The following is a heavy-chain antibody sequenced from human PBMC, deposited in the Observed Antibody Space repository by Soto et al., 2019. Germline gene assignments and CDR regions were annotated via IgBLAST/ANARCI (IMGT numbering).Heavy chain of an antibody. CDR3: AREGYTFGPGAVSGAFDI. J-gene: IGHJ3*02. V-gene: IGHV1-69*15. D-gene: IGHD1-1*01. CDR1: GGTCGSNA. CDR2: IIPIFGTT. Sequence: QAQLVQSETEVRKPGSSVKVSCRASGGTCGSNAISWVRQAPGQGLEWMGNIIPIFGTTKSSQNFQGRVTITADESTNTAYMELSSLRSEDTAIYFCAREGYTFGPGAVSGAFDIWGQGTMVTVSS.